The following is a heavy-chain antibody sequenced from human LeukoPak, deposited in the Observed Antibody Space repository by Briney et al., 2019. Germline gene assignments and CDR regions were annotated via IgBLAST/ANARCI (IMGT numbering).Heavy chain of an antibody. V-gene: IGHV3-23*01. D-gene: IGHD3-10*01. Sequence: GGSLRLSCAASGFTFNSFWMSWVRQAPGKGLEWVSAISGSGGSTYYADSVKGRFTISRDNSKNTLYLQMNSLRAEDTAVYYCARQNVLLWFGELRYFDYWGQGTLVTVSS. CDR2: ISGSGGST. CDR1: GFTFNSFW. J-gene: IGHJ4*02. CDR3: ARQNVLLWFGELRYFDY.